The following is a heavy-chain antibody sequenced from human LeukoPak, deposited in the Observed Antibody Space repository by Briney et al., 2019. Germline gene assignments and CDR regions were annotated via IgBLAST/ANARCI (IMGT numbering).Heavy chain of an antibody. CDR3: ARLADYDSSGYLSY. V-gene: IGHV1-46*01. J-gene: IGHJ4*02. CDR1: GYTFTNYG. CDR2: INPSGGSA. D-gene: IGHD3-22*01. Sequence: ASVKVSCKPSGYTFTNYGISWVRQAPGQGLEWMGIINPSGGSARYAQKFQGRVTMTRDTSTSTVYMEVSSLRSEDTAVYYCARLADYDSSGYLSYWGQGTLVTVSS.